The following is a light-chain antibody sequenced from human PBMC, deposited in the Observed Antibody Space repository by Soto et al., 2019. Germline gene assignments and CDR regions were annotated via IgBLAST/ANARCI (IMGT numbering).Light chain of an antibody. J-gene: IGLJ1*01. CDR3: CSYAGSYTHYV. CDR1: SSDVGGYNY. V-gene: IGLV2-11*01. CDR2: DVS. Sequence: SALTQPRSVSGSPGQSITISCTGTSSDVGGYNYVSWYRQHPGKAPKLMIYDVSKRPSVVPDRFSGSKSGNTASLTISGLPADDEADYYCCSYAGSYTHYVFGTGTKLTVL.